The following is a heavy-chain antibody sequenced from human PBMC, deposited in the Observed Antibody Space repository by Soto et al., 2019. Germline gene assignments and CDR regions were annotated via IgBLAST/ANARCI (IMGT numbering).Heavy chain of an antibody. CDR3: AGANTVRGVTVNFDY. J-gene: IGHJ4*02. V-gene: IGHV4-30-2*01. CDR2: IYHSGST. CDR1: GGSISSGGYS. Sequence: QLQLQESGSGLVKPSQTLSLTCTVSGGSISSGGYSWSWIRQPPGKGLEWIGYIYHSGSTYYNPSPKSGVPIPVNRPKTQFPPKLGFGAAGDTAVYYGAGANTVRGVTVNFDYWGQETLVTVSS. D-gene: IGHD3-10*01.